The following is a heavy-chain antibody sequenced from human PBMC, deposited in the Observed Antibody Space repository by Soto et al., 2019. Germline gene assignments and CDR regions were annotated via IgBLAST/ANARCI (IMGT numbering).Heavy chain of an antibody. D-gene: IGHD1-26*01. Sequence: SETLSLTCAVYGGSFSGYYWSWIRQPPGKGLEWIGEINHSGSTNYNPSLKSRVTISVDTSKNQFSLKLSSVTAADTAVYYCARATGAGVITSGWFDPWGQGTLVTVSS. CDR1: GGSFSGYY. J-gene: IGHJ5*02. CDR2: INHSGST. CDR3: ARATGAGVITSGWFDP. V-gene: IGHV4-34*01.